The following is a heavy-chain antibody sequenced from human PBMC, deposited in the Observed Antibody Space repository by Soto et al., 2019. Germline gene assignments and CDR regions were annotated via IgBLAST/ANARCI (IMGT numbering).Heavy chain of an antibody. J-gene: IGHJ4*02. CDR1: GGTFSSYS. CDR3: ARGHGFNGASFDY. V-gene: IGHV1-69*01. Sequence: QVQLVQSGAEVKKPGSSVKVSCKTSGGTFSSYSVSWVRQAPGQGLEWMGGIIPIFDIPTYAQKFQGRVTISADESTSTASMQLRGLRSEDTAIYYCARGHGFNGASFDYWGQGTLVTVSS. D-gene: IGHD2-8*01. CDR2: IIPIFDIP.